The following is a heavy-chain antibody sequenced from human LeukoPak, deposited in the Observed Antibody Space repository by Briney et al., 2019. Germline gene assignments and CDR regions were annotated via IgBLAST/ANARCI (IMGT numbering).Heavy chain of an antibody. CDR2: IYPGDSDT. Sequence: GESLKISCKGSGYSFNTFWIGWVRQMPGKGLEWMGIIYPGDSDTRYRPAFQGQVSISADESISTAYLEWSSLKASGTAVYYCARRYCTSTSCYAHDAFDIWGQGTMVTVSS. V-gene: IGHV5-51*01. CDR1: GYSFNTFW. J-gene: IGHJ3*02. D-gene: IGHD2-2*01. CDR3: ARRYCTSTSCYAHDAFDI.